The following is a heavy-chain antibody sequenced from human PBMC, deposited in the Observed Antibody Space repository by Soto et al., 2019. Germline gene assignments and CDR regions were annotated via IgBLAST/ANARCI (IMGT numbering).Heavy chain of an antibody. D-gene: IGHD2-15*01. CDR1: AGSLSRSSYY. Sequence: PPTLSLTYTVSAGSLSRSSYYWGWIRQPPGKGLEWIGSILYSGSTYYNPSLKSRVTISVDTSKNQFSLKLSSVTAADTAVYYCARHLTYCSAGSCYSDFPYYRMDVWGQGTTVT. V-gene: IGHV4-39*01. CDR3: ARHLTYCSAGSCYSDFPYYRMDV. CDR2: ILYSGST. J-gene: IGHJ6*02.